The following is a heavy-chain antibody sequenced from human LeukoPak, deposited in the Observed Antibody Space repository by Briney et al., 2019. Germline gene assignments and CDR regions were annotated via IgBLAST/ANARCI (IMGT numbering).Heavy chain of an antibody. J-gene: IGHJ4*02. Sequence: GGSLRLSCAASGFTVSNMYMSWVRQAPGKGLGWVSVIYSGGSTHYADSVKGRFTISRDNSKKTLYIQMNSLRAEDTAVYYCARAWGPYPYFDYWGQGTLVTVSS. CDR3: ARAWGPYPYFDY. V-gene: IGHV3-66*01. CDR1: GFTVSNMY. CDR2: IYSGGST. D-gene: IGHD3-16*01.